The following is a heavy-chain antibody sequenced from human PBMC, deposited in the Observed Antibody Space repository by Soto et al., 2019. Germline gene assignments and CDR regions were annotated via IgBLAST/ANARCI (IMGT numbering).Heavy chain of an antibody. J-gene: IGHJ6*02. D-gene: IGHD3-10*01. CDR2: IYYSGST. CDR1: GGSISSYY. CDR3: ARGRITMVRGVSYGMDV. V-gene: IGHV4-59*08. Sequence: SETLSLTCTVSGGSISSYYWSWIRQPPGKGLEWIGYIYYSGSTNYNPSLKSRVTISVDTSKNQFSLKLSSVTAADTAVYYCARGRITMVRGVSYGMDVWGQGTTVTVSS.